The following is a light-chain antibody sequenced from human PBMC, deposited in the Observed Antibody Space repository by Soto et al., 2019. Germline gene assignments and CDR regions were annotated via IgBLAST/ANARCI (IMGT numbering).Light chain of an antibody. CDR1: QSVSSSY. J-gene: IGKJ1*01. V-gene: IGKV3-20*01. CDR2: GAS. Sequence: EIVLTQSPGTLALSPGERATLSCRASQSVSSSYLAWYQQKPGQAPRLLIYGASSRATGNPDRFSGSGSETGLTVTISRLEPEDIAVYYCQQYGSSRWTFGQGIKVEIK. CDR3: QQYGSSRWT.